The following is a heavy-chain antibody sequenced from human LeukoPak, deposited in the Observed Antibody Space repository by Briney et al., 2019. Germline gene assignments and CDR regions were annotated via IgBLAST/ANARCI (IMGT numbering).Heavy chain of an antibody. V-gene: IGHV4-39*01. CDR3: AILHHYYDSSGYYSYYFDY. CDR2: IYYSGST. J-gene: IGHJ4*02. D-gene: IGHD3-22*01. CDR1: GGSISSSSYY. Sequence: SETLSLTCTVSGGSISSSSYYWGWIRQPPGKGLEWIGSIYYSGSTYYNPSLKSRVTISVDTSKNQFSLKLSSVTAADTAVYYCAILHHYYDSSGYYSYYFDYWGREPWSPSPQ.